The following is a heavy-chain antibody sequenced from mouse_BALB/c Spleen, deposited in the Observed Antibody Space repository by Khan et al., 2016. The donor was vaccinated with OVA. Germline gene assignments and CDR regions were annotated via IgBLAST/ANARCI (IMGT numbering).Heavy chain of an antibody. CDR2: MNTYTGEP. CDR3: VRVHGGY. CDR1: GYTFKDYV. V-gene: IGHV9-3-1*01. Sequence: QIQLVQSGPELKKPGETVKISCKASGYTFKDYVMNWVKQSPGEGLKWMGWMNTYTGEPTYADDFKGRFAFSLETSASTAYLQISSLKNDNTAKYFCVRVHGGYWGQGTTLTVSS. J-gene: IGHJ2*01. D-gene: IGHD1-1*01.